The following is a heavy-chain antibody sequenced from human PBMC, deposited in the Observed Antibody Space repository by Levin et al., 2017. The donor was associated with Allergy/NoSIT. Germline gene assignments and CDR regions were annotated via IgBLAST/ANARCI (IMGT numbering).Heavy chain of an antibody. CDR3: ARDPGYCSGGSCFPAEFDY. Sequence: GGSLRLSCAASGFTFSSYSMNWVRQAPGKGLEWVSSISSSSSYIYYADSVKGRFTISRDNAKNSLYLQMNSLRAEDTAVYYCARDPGYCSGGSCFPAEFDYWGQGTLVTVSS. CDR1: GFTFSSYS. V-gene: IGHV3-21*01. CDR2: ISSSSSYI. D-gene: IGHD2-15*01. J-gene: IGHJ4*02.